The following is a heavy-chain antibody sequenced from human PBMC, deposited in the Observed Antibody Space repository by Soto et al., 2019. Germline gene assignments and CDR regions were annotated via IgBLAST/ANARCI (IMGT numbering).Heavy chain of an antibody. CDR1: GGTFRSYA. Sequence: QVQLVQSVAEVKKPGSSVKVSCKASGGTFRSYAISRVRQAPGQGLEWMGGIIPIFGTANYAQKFQGRVTITADESTGTAYRAVSSLRSGDTAVYYCARGLYSSGWYYRYWGQGALVAVSS. CDR2: IIPIFGTA. J-gene: IGHJ4*02. V-gene: IGHV1-69*12. D-gene: IGHD6-19*01. CDR3: ARGLYSSGWYYRY.